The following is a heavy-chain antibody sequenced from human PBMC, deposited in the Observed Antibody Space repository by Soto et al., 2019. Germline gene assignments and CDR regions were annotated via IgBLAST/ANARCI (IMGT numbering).Heavy chain of an antibody. J-gene: IGHJ4*02. CDR3: ASDYDFWSGYWSLSGNY. V-gene: IGHV4-39*01. CDR2: IYYSGST. D-gene: IGHD3-3*01. CDR1: GGSISSSSYY. Sequence: SETLSLTCTVSGGSISSSSYYWGWIRQPPGKGLEWIGSIYYSGSTYYNPSLKSRVTISVDTSKNQFSLKLSSVTAADTAVYYCASDYDFWSGYWSLSGNYWGQGTLVTVSS.